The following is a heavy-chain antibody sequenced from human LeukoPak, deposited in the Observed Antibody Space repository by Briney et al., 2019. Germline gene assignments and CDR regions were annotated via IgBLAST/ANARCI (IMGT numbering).Heavy chain of an antibody. CDR1: GYTFTTYY. J-gene: IGHJ5*02. CDR2: INPSGGST. D-gene: IGHD6-13*01. V-gene: IGHV1-46*01. Sequence: GASVKASCKASGYTFTTYYIHWVRQAPGQGLEWMGVINPSGGSTSLAQKFQARLTMTRDTSTSTVYMELSGLSSEDTAVYYCARVSSSWKMSYWFDPWGQGTLVTVSS. CDR3: ARVSSSWKMSYWFDP.